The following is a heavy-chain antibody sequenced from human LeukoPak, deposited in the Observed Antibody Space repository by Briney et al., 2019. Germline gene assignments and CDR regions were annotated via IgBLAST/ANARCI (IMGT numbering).Heavy chain of an antibody. J-gene: IGHJ4*02. CDR1: GFTFSSYT. CDR3: AKDGGLWVSAHWGDS. CDR2: ITTSDGNT. V-gene: IGHV3-23*01. Sequence: GGSLRLSCAASGFTFSSYTMSWVRQAPGKGLEWVSTITTSDGNTYYADSVKDRFTVSRDNSKNTLFLQMNSLRAEDTAVYYCAKDGGLWVSAHWGDSWGRGTLVTVSS. D-gene: IGHD7-27*01.